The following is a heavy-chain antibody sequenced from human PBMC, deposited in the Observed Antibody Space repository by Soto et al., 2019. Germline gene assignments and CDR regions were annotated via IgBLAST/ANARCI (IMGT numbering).Heavy chain of an antibody. CDR1: GFTFNTHW. J-gene: IGHJ4*02. V-gene: IGHV3-74*01. Sequence: EVQLVESGGGVVQPGGSLRLSCTASGFTFNTHWMHWVRQAPGKGLVWVSRIYFDGITTNYADSVKGRLTVSRDNAKNTVYLHVNTLREEDPAGYYFARGGAMGVDYWGQGTLVTVSS. CDR2: IYFDGITT. CDR3: ARGGAMGVDY. D-gene: IGHD1-26*01.